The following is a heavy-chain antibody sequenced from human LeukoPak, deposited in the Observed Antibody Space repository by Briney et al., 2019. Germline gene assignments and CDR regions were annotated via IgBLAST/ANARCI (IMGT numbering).Heavy chain of an antibody. Sequence: SETLSLTCTVSGGSISSYYWSWIRQPAGKGLEWIGRIYTSGSTNYNPSLKSRVTMPVDTSKNQSSLKLSSVTAADTAVYYCARGIPGGYSGYPNWFDPWGQGTLVTVSS. CDR2: IYTSGST. J-gene: IGHJ5*02. CDR3: ARGIPGGYSGYPNWFDP. CDR1: GGSISSYY. D-gene: IGHD5-12*01. V-gene: IGHV4-4*07.